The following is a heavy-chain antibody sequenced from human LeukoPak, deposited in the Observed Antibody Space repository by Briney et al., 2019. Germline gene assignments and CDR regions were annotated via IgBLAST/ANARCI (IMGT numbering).Heavy chain of an antibody. D-gene: IGHD5-18*01. Sequence: QPGGSLRLSCAASGFTFSTYWMSWVRQAPGKGLEWVANIKQDGSEKYYVDSVKGRFTISRDNAKNSVYLQMNSLRAEDTAVYYCAKDWETLGWIPVPPGFWGQGTLVTVSS. CDR2: IKQDGSEK. J-gene: IGHJ4*02. CDR1: GFTFSTYW. CDR3: AKDWETLGWIPVPPGF. V-gene: IGHV3-7*01.